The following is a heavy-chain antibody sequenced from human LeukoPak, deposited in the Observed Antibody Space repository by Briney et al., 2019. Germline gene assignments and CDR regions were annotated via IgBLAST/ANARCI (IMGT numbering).Heavy chain of an antibody. CDR3: ARCSVPADDY. J-gene: IGHJ4*02. Sequence: PGGSLRLSCAASGFTFSSYSMSWVRQAPGKGLEWVSSISSSSSYIYYADSVKGRFTISRDNAKNSLYLQMNSPRAEDTAVYYCARCSVPADDYWGQGTLVTVSS. V-gene: IGHV3-21*01. CDR2: ISSSSSYI. CDR1: GFTFSSYS. D-gene: IGHD2-2*01.